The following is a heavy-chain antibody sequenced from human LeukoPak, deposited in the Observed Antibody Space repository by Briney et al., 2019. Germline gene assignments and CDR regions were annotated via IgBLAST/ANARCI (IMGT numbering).Heavy chain of an antibody. V-gene: IGHV4-4*07. J-gene: IGHJ6*03. CDR2: IYTSGST. Sequence: KSSETLSLTCTVSGGSISSYYRSCIRQPAGKGLEWIGRIYTSGSTNYNPSLKSRVTMSVDTSKNQFSLKLSSVTAADTAVYYCARDRHGSSPVIRRYYYYMDVWGKGTTVTVSS. CDR3: ARDRHGSSPVIRRYYYYMDV. D-gene: IGHD6-6*01. CDR1: GGSISSYY.